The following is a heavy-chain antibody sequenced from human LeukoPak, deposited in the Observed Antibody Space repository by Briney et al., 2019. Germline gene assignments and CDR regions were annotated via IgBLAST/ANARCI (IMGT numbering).Heavy chain of an antibody. V-gene: IGHV3-30*18. J-gene: IGHJ3*02. CDR1: GFTFSSYG. CDR3: AKDSWLLGFDI. D-gene: IGHD3-9*01. Sequence: GGSQRLSCAASGFTFSSYGMHWVRQAPGKGLEWVAVISYDGSNKYYADSVKGRFTISRDNSKNTLYLQMNSLRAEDTAVYYCAKDSWLLGFDIWGQGTMVTVSS. CDR2: ISYDGSNK.